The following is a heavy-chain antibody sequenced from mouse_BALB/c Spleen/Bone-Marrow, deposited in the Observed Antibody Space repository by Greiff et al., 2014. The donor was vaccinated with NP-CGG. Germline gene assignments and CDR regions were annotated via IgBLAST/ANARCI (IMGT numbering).Heavy chain of an antibody. CDR3: APYYYGSSQSAY. Sequence: EVQLVESGAELVKPGASVKLSCTASGFNIKDTYMHWVKQRPEQGLEWIGRIDPANGNTKYDPKFQGKATITADTSSNTAYLQLSSLTSEDTAVYYCAPYYYGSSQSAYWGQGTLVTVSA. D-gene: IGHD1-1*01. V-gene: IGHV14-3*02. CDR1: GFNIKDTY. CDR2: IDPANGNT. J-gene: IGHJ3*01.